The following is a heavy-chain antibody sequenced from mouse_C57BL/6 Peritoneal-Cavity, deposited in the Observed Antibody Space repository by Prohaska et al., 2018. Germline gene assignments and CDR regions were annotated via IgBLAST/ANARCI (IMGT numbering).Heavy chain of an antibody. V-gene: IGHV5-17*01. CDR3: ARVGLFWYFDV. CDR2: ISSGSSTI. CDR1: GFTFSDYG. Sequence: EVQLVESGGGLVKPGGSLKLYCAASGFTFSDYGMHWVRQAPEKGLEWVAYISSGSSTIYYADTVKGRFTISRDNAKNTLFLQMTSLRSEDTAMYYCARVGLFWYFDVWGTGTTVTVSS. J-gene: IGHJ1*03.